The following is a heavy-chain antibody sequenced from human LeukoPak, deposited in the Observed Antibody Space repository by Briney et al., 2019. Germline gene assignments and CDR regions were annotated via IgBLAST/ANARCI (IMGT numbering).Heavy chain of an antibody. V-gene: IGHV4-34*01. CDR3: ARIPAYYYDSSGYKFDP. J-gene: IGHJ5*02. D-gene: IGHD3-22*01. CDR2: INHSGST. CDR1: GGSFSGYY. Sequence: SETLSLTCAVYGGSFSGYYWSWIRQPPGKGLEWIGEINHSGSTNYNPSLKSRVTISVDTSKNQFSLQLSSVTAADTAVYYCARIPAYYYDSSGYKFDPWGQGTLVTVSS.